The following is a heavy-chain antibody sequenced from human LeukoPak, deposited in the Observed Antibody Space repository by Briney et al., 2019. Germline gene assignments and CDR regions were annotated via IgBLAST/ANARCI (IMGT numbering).Heavy chain of an antibody. CDR1: GYSFTSYW. CDR2: IYPGDSDT. Sequence: GESLKISCKGSGYSFTSYWIGWVRQMPGKGLEWMGIIYPGDSDTRYSPSFQGQVTISADKSISTAYLQWSSLKASDTAMYYCARHLGDPSHDAFDIWAKGQWSPSLQ. J-gene: IGHJ3*02. D-gene: IGHD1-26*01. V-gene: IGHV5-51*01. CDR3: ARHLGDPSHDAFDI.